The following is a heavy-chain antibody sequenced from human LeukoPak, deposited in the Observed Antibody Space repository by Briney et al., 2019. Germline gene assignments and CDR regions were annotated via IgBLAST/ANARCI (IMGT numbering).Heavy chain of an antibody. J-gene: IGHJ4*02. CDR3: ARVYLLEMATIPYFDY. D-gene: IGHD5-24*01. Sequence: GGSLRLPCAASGFTFSSYSMNWVRQAPGKGLEWVSSISSSSSYIYYADSVKGRFTISRDNAKNSLYLQMNSLRAEDTAVYYCARVYLLEMATIPYFDYWGQGTLVTVSS. CDR1: GFTFSSYS. CDR2: ISSSSSYI. V-gene: IGHV3-21*01.